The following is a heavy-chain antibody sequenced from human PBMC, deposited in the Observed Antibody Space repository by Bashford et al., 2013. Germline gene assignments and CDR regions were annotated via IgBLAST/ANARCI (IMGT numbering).Heavy chain of an antibody. J-gene: IGHJ5*02. CDR1: GFIFWNYE. Sequence: SGGPSRLSSCSSGFIFWNYEMTWVRPGVQEGGVEWIAYISSSGNTILYAESVKGRFTISRDNAENSLFLQMNSLTDEDTAVYYCARDTCNGVNCIVSGRPNWFDPWGQGTLVTVSS. V-gene: IGHV3-48*03. CDR2: ISSSGNTI. D-gene: IGHD2-8*01. CDR3: ARDTCNGVNCIVSGRPNWFDP.